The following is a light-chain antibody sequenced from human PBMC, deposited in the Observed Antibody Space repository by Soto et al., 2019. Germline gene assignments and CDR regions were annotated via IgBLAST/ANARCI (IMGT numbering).Light chain of an antibody. V-gene: IGKV3-15*01. J-gene: IGKJ4*01. CDR3: QQYNDWPIT. CDR2: GAS. CDR1: KGIGTR. Sequence: VMTQSPATLSVSPGEGATFSSRASKGIGTRLAWYQQKPGQAPRLLIYGASTRATGLPARFSGSGSGTEFTLTISSLQSEDFAVYYCQQYNDWPITFGGGTNVEI.